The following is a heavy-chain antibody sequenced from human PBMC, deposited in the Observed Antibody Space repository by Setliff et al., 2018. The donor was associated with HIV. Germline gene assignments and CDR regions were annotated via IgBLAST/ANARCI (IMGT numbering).Heavy chain of an antibody. CDR3: ARDGGYCGGDCHDAFDI. Sequence: LSLTCTVSGGSISSYYWSWIRQPPGKGLEWIGYIYYSGSTNYNPSLKSRVTISVDTSKNQFSLKLSYVTAADTAVYYCARDGGYCGGDCHDAFDIWGQGTMVTVSS. V-gene: IGHV4-59*01. CDR2: IYYSGST. CDR1: GGSISSYY. J-gene: IGHJ3*02. D-gene: IGHD2-21*02.